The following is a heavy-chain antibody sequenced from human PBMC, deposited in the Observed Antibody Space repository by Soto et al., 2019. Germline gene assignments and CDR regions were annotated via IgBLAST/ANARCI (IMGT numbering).Heavy chain of an antibody. J-gene: IGHJ5*01. V-gene: IGHV1-18*01. CDR3: ARGIVVVPAAISSFDS. CDR2: ISAYNGNT. CDR1: GYTFTSYG. Sequence: ASVKVSCKASGYTFTSYGISWVRQAPGQGLEWMGWISAYNGNTNYAQKLQGRVTMTTDTSTSTAYMELRSLRSDDTAVYYCARGIVVVPAAISSFDSSGQGTLVTFSS. D-gene: IGHD2-2*01.